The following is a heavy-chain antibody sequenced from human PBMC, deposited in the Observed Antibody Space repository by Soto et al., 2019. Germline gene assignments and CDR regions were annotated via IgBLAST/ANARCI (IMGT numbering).Heavy chain of an antibody. V-gene: IGHV1-8*02. Sequence: ASVKVSCKASGYALTSYGISWVRQATGQGLEWMGWMNPNSGNTGYAQKFQGRVTMTRNTSISTAYMELSSLRSEDTAVYYCARGLVVEPAAMIVWGQGTLVTVSS. CDR1: GYALTSYG. J-gene: IGHJ4*02. CDR3: ARGLVVEPAAMIV. CDR2: MNPNSGNT. D-gene: IGHD2-2*01.